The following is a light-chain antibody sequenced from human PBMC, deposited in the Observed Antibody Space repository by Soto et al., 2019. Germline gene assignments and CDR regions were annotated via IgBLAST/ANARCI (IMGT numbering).Light chain of an antibody. J-gene: IGKJ2*03. CDR3: QHYNSYSLS. CDR1: QTISSW. Sequence: DIPMTQSPSTLSGSVGDRVTITCRASQTISSWLAWYQQKPGKAPKLLIYKASTLKSGVPSRFSGSGSGTEFTLTISSLQPDDFATYYCQHYNSYSLSFGQGTKLEV. CDR2: KAS. V-gene: IGKV1-5*03.